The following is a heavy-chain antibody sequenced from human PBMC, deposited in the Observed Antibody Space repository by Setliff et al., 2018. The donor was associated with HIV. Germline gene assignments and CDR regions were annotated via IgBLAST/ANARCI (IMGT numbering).Heavy chain of an antibody. CDR1: GGSISRSNW. CDR3: ARVGLYCTSGLCTYYFDY. V-gene: IGHV4-4*02. Sequence: SETLSLTCAVSGGSISRSNWWSWVRQPPGKGREWIGEIYHSGRANYKPSLTSRVTISVDKSNNPSSLKLSSVTAADTAVYYCARVGLYCTSGLCTYYFDYWGQGTVVTVSS. J-gene: IGHJ4*02. CDR2: IYHSGRA. D-gene: IGHD2-8*01.